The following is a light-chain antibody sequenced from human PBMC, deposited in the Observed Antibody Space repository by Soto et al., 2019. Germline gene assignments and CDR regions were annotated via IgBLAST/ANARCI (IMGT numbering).Light chain of an antibody. CDR3: HQFGSSPLDT. CDR2: RAS. J-gene: IGKJ3*01. Sequence: EIVLTQSPGTLSLSPGERATLSCRASQTISSSFLAWYQQKPGQAPRPLIYRASRRAPGIPDRFSGSGSWTDFTLTIRRLEPEDFAVYYCHQFGSSPLDTFGPGTKVEIK. CDR1: QTISSSF. V-gene: IGKV3-20*01.